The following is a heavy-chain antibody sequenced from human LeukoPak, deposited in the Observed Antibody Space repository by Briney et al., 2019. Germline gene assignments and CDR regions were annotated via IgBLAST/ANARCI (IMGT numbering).Heavy chain of an antibody. Sequence: GESLKISCKGSGYNFPSYWIGGVRQMPGKGLEWMGIMYPADSDIRYSPSFQGQVTISADKSISTAFLQWASLKASDTAMYYCAAAAPNTAGWHYWGQGTLVTVSS. CDR2: MYPADSDI. J-gene: IGHJ4*02. CDR1: GYNFPSYW. V-gene: IGHV5-51*01. D-gene: IGHD6-13*01. CDR3: AAAAPNTAGWHY.